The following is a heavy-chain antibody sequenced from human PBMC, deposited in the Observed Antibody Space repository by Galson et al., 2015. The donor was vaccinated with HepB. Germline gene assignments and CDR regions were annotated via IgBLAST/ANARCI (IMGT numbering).Heavy chain of an antibody. CDR3: ARGLFYDFWSGSYFDY. CDR2: ISAYNGNT. Sequence: SVKVSCKASGYTFTSYAMNWVRQAPGQGLEWMGWISAYNGNTNYAQKLQGRVTMTTDTSTSTAYMELRSLRSDDTAVYYCARGLFYDFWSGSYFDYWGQGTLVTVSS. D-gene: IGHD3-3*01. J-gene: IGHJ4*02. CDR1: GYTFTSYA. V-gene: IGHV1-18*01.